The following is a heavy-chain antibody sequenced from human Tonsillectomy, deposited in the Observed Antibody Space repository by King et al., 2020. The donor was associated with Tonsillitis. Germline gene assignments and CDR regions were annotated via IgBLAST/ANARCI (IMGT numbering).Heavy chain of an antibody. CDR2: IYYSGST. J-gene: IGHJ3*02. Sequence: QLQESGPGLVKPSETLSLTCTVSGGSISSYYWSWIRQPPGKGLEWIGYIYYSGSTNYNPSLKSRVTISVDTSKNQFSLKLSSLTAADPAVYFCARPISGWYQDAFDIWGQGTMVTVSS. CDR3: ARPISGWYQDAFDI. V-gene: IGHV4-59*08. CDR1: GGSISSYY. D-gene: IGHD6-19*01.